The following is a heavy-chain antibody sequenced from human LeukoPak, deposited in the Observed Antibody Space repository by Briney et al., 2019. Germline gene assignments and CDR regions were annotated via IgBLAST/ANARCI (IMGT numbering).Heavy chain of an antibody. V-gene: IGHV1-69*13. CDR1: GGTFSSYA. D-gene: IGHD3-22*01. CDR2: IIPIFGTA. Sequence: ASVTDSCKASGGTFSSYAISWVRQAPGQGLEWMGGIIPIFGTANYAQKFQGRVTITADESTSTAYMELSSLRSEDTAVYYCASGYYYDSSGYYFMDYWGQGTLVTVSS. J-gene: IGHJ4*02. CDR3: ASGYYYDSSGYYFMDY.